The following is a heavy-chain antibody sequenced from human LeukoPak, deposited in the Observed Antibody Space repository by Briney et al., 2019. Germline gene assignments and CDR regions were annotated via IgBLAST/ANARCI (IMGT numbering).Heavy chain of an antibody. V-gene: IGHV3-23*01. CDR1: GFTFSSYG. Sequence: GGSLRLSCAASGFTFSSYGMSWVRQAPGKGLEWVSAISGSGGSTFYADSVKGRFTISRDNAKNSLYLPMNSLRAEDTAVYYCAKCILTGYYKGYMDVWGKGTTVTISS. CDR3: AKCILTGYYKGYMDV. D-gene: IGHD3-9*01. J-gene: IGHJ6*03. CDR2: ISGSGGST.